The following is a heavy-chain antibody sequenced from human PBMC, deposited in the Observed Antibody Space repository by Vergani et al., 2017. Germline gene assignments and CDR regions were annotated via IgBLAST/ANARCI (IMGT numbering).Heavy chain of an antibody. Sequence: EVQLLESGGGLVQPGGSLRLSCAASGFTFSSYAMSWVRQAPGKGLEWVSSISSSSSYIYYADSVKGRFTISRDNAKNSLYLQMNSLRAEDTAVYYCAREGSNLVVAATPYGMDVWGQGTTVTVSS. V-gene: IGHV3-21*01. D-gene: IGHD2-15*01. CDR3: AREGSNLVVAATPYGMDV. CDR2: ISSSSSYI. J-gene: IGHJ6*02. CDR1: GFTFSSYA.